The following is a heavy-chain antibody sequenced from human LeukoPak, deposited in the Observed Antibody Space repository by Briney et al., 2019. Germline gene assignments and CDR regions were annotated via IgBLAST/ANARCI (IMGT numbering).Heavy chain of an antibody. J-gene: IGHJ4*02. V-gene: IGHV1-2*02. CDR3: ARDEGGIVVVPAALNFDY. Sequence: ASVNVSCKASGYTFSAYYLHWVRQAPGQGLEWMGWINPKSGGTNDAQKFQGRVTMTRDTSISTAYMELSRLRSDDTAVYYCARDEGGIVVVPAALNFDYWGQGTLVTVSS. CDR1: GYTFSAYY. D-gene: IGHD2-2*01. CDR2: INPKSGGT.